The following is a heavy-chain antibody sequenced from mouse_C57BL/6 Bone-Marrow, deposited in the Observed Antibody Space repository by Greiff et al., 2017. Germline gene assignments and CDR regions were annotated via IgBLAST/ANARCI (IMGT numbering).Heavy chain of an antibody. V-gene: IGHV1-55*01. CDR3: ARAGYYSIFAY. J-gene: IGHJ3*01. CDR2: IYPGSGST. Sequence: QVQLKQPGAELVKPGASVKMSCKASGYTFTSYWITWVKQRPGQGLEWIGDIYPGSGSTNYNEKFKSKATLTVDPSSSTAYMQLSSLTSEDSAVYYCARAGYYSIFAYWGQGTLVTVSA. D-gene: IGHD2-5*01. CDR1: GYTFTSYW.